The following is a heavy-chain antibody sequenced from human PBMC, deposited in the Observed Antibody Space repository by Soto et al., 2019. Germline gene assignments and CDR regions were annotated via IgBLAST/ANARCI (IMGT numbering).Heavy chain of an antibody. CDR3: AKDLLGYCSGDSCFPNWFDP. Sequence: GGALRLPSATSGFTFRNHRLDRVRQALGKVLEWFLVISYDGSNKYYADSVKVRFTTSRDFSKNTLYLLMNSLRAEDTSLYYCAKDLLGYCSGDSCFPNWFDPWGQET. CDR2: ISYDGSNK. CDR1: GFTFRNHR. D-gene: IGHD2-15*01. J-gene: IGHJ5*02. V-gene: IGHV3-30*18.